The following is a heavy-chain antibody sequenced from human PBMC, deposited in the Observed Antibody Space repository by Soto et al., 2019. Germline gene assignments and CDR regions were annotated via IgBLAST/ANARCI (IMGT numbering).Heavy chain of an antibody. J-gene: IGHJ4*02. D-gene: IGHD2-15*01. Sequence: QLQLPESGPGLVKPSETLSLTCTFSGGSISSYYWSWIRQPPGKGLEWSGYIYYSGSTNYNPSLKRRVPISVDTSKNQFSLKLSCVTASDTAVYYCARHVVVVAALDYWGQGTLVTVSS. V-gene: IGHV4-59*08. CDR1: GGSISSYY. CDR2: IYYSGST. CDR3: ARHVVVVAALDY.